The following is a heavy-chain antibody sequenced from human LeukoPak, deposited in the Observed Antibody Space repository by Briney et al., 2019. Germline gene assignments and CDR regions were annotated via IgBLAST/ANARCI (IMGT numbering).Heavy chain of an antibody. CDR3: AGPGTYSSSWLAPTCIDP. Sequence: SETLSLTCTVSGGTFSSDSYSWAWIRQPPGKGLEWIASIYYSGSTYYNPSLKSRVTISVDTSKNQFSLKLSSVTAADPAVYYCAGPGTYSSSWLAPTCIDPWGQGTLVTVSS. D-gene: IGHD6-13*01. V-gene: IGHV4-39*01. J-gene: IGHJ5*02. CDR2: IYYSGST. CDR1: GGTFSSDSYS.